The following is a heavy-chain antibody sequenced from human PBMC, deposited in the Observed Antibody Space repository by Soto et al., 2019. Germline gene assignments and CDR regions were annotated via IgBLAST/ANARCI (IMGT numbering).Heavy chain of an antibody. J-gene: IGHJ6*02. CDR2: ISGSGGST. D-gene: IGHD6-6*01. CDR1: GFTFSSYA. V-gene: IGHV3-23*01. CDR3: AKGRREAARPIFYYYYYGMDV. Sequence: GGSLRLSCAASGFTFSSYAMSWVRQAPGKGLEWVSAISGSGGSTYYADSVKGRFTISRDNSKNTLYLQMNSLRAEDTAVYYCAKGRREAARPIFYYYYYGMDVWGQGTTVTVSS.